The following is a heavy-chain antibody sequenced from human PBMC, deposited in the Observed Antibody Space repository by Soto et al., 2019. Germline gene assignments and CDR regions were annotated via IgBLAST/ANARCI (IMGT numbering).Heavy chain of an antibody. CDR3: ARHNRYSSTWFEGWFDP. V-gene: IGHV5-51*01. CDR2: IHPGDSDT. J-gene: IGHJ5*02. Sequence: RGESLKISCQGSGYSFTNYWVGWVRQIPGRGLEWMGIIHPGDSDTRYSPFFQGQVTISADKSISTAYLQWSSLKASDTAMYYCARHNRYSSTWFEGWFDPWGQGTPVTVSS. D-gene: IGHD6-13*01. CDR1: GYSFTNYW.